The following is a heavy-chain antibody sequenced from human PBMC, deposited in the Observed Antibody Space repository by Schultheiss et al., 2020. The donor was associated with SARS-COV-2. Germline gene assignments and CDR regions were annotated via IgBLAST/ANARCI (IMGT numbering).Heavy chain of an antibody. Sequence: SETLSLTCTVSGGSISSSSYYWSWIRQPPGKGLEWIGEINHSGSTNYNPSLKSRVTISVDTSKNQFSLKLSSVTAADTAVYYCARGASDGPDYYYYGMDVWGQGTTVTVSS. CDR1: GGSISSSSYY. J-gene: IGHJ6*02. CDR2: INHSGST. D-gene: IGHD5-24*01. V-gene: IGHV4-39*07. CDR3: ARGASDGPDYYYYGMDV.